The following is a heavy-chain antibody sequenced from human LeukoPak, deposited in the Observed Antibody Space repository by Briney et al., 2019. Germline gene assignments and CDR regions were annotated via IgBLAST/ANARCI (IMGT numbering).Heavy chain of an antibody. CDR2: IYYSGST. J-gene: IGHJ4*02. CDR1: GYSISSSNW. CDR3: ARNKGSSWIDY. D-gene: IGHD6-13*01. V-gene: IGHV4-28*01. Sequence: SDTLSLTCAVSGYSISSSNWWGWIRQPPGKGLEWIGYIYYSGSTYYNPSLKNRVIMSVDTSKSQFSLKLSSVTAVDTAVYYCARNKGSSWIDYWGQGTLVTVSS.